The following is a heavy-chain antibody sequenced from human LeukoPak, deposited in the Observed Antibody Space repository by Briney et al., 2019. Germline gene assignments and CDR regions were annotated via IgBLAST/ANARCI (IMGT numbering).Heavy chain of an antibody. J-gene: IGHJ6*03. Sequence: ASVKVSCKASGYTFTGYYMHWVRQAPGQGLEWMGWINPNSGGTNYAQKFQGTVTMTRDTSIGTAYMELSRLRSDDTAVYYCARSPVTIFGVVIIGGYYMDVWGKGTTVTISS. D-gene: IGHD3-3*01. CDR2: INPNSGGT. CDR3: ARSPVTIFGVVIIGGYYMDV. V-gene: IGHV1-2*02. CDR1: GYTFTGYY.